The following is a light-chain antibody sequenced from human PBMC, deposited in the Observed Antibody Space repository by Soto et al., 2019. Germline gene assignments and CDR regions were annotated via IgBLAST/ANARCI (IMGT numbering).Light chain of an antibody. Sequence: ELVLRQLPATLSLSPGGRATLSCRASQSVTRYLAWYQQRPGQAPRLLIYDASTRATGIPARFSGSGSGTDFTLTISSLEPEDFAVYSCQQRSDLPITFAHRRRLEIK. CDR2: DAS. CDR3: QQRSDLPIT. CDR1: QSVTRY. J-gene: IGKJ5*01. V-gene: IGKV3-11*01.